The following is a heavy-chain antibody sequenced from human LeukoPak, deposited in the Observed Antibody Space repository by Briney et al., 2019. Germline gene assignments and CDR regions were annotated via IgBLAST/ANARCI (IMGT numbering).Heavy chain of an antibody. D-gene: IGHD6-13*01. CDR2: SNDSGST. J-gene: IGHJ6*02. V-gene: IGHV4-34*01. CDR1: GGSFSGYY. Sequence: SETLSLTCADSGGSFSGYYWSWIRQPPGKELEWIGESNDSGSTNYSPCLKRRVTISVDTSKNQCSLKLSSVTAADTAVYYCASQRIAAALGMDVWGQGTTVSVSS. CDR3: ASQRIAAALGMDV.